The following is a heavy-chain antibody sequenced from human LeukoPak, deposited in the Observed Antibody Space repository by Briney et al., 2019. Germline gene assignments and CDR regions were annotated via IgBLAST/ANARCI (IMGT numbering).Heavy chain of an antibody. J-gene: IGHJ4*02. Sequence: PGGSLRLSCAASGFTFSTYGMHWVRQAPGKGLEWVAVIWYDGSNQIYADSVKGRFTISRDNSENTLFLQMNSLRAEDTAVYYCTRDPIPYDSSGLYDYWGQGTLVTVSS. CDR2: IWYDGSNQ. V-gene: IGHV3-33*08. CDR3: TRDPIPYDSSGLYDY. CDR1: GFTFSTYG. D-gene: IGHD3-22*01.